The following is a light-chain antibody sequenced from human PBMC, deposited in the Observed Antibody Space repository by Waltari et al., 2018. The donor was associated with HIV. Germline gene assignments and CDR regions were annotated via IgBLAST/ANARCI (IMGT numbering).Light chain of an antibody. CDR3: AAWDDSLNAWV. Sequence: QSVLTQPPSASGTPGQRLSISCSGSSSNIGSNIVNWYQQLPGTPPKLLIYRNNQRPSGVPDRFSGSKSGTSASLATSGLQSEDEADYYCAAWDDSLNAWVFGGGTKLTVL. J-gene: IGLJ3*02. V-gene: IGLV1-44*01. CDR1: SSNIGSNI. CDR2: RNN.